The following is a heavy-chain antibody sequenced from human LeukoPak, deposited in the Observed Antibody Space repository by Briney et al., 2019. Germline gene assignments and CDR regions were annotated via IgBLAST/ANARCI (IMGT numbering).Heavy chain of an antibody. CDR3: ARENYDFWSGLNWLDP. D-gene: IGHD3-3*01. CDR2: IKQDGSEK. J-gene: IGHJ5*02. CDR1: GFTFSSYW. V-gene: IGHV3-7*01. Sequence: GGSLRLSCAASGFTFSSYWMSWVRQAPGKGLEWVANIKQDGSEKYYVDSVKGRFTISRDNAKNSLYLQMNSLRAEDTAVYYCARENYDFWSGLNWLDPWGQGTLVTVSS.